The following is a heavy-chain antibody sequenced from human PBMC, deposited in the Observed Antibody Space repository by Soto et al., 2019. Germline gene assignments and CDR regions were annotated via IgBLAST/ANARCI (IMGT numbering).Heavy chain of an antibody. J-gene: IGHJ4*02. CDR3: ARLRLTTVDY. V-gene: IGHV4-30-2*01. Sequence: SETLSLTCAVSGGSLSSGGYSWSWIRQPPGKGLEWIGYIYHSGSTYYNPSLKSRVTISVDRSKNQYSLKLSSVTAADTAVYYCARLRLTTVDYCCQGTLGSVSS. CDR2: IYHSGST. CDR1: GGSLSSGGYS. D-gene: IGHD4-4*01.